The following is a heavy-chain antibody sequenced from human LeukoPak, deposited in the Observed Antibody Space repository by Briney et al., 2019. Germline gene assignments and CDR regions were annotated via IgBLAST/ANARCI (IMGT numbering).Heavy chain of an antibody. V-gene: IGHV1-69*05. CDR1: GGTFSSYA. D-gene: IGHD6-19*01. CDR2: IIPIFGTA. CDR3: ASIAVAGTLG. Sequence: GASVKVSCKASGGTFSSYAIIWVRQAPGQGLEWMGRIIPIFGTANYAQKYQGRVTITTDESTSTAYMELSSLRSEDTAVYYCASIAVAGTLGWGQGTLVTVSS. J-gene: IGHJ4*02.